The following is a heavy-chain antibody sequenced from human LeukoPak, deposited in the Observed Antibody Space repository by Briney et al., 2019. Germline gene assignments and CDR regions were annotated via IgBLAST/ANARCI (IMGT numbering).Heavy chain of an antibody. V-gene: IGHV3-23*01. Sequence: GGSLRLSCAASGFTFSSYGMSWVRQAPGKGLEWVSAISGSSGSTTYYADSVKGRFTISRDNSKNTLYLQMNSLRAEDTAVYYCAKKNSPEAYWGQGTLVTVSS. J-gene: IGHJ4*02. CDR2: ISGSSGSTT. CDR1: GFTFSSYG. D-gene: IGHD2/OR15-2a*01. CDR3: AKKNSPEAY.